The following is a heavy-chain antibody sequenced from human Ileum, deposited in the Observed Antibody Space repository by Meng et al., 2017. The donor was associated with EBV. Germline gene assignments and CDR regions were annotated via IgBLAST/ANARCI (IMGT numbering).Heavy chain of an antibody. D-gene: IGHD4-17*01. CDR2: IYHSGST. CDR1: GDSSSSNNW. CDR3: ASGRDYAWHS. Sequence: QWQLQEPGPGLVKPSGTLYLPCAVSGDSSSSNNWWSWVRQPPWKGLEWIGEIYHSGSTNYNPSFKSRVTMSVDKSKNQISLNLSSVTAADTAVYYCASGRDYAWHSWGRGTLVTVSS. J-gene: IGHJ4*02. V-gene: IGHV4-4*02.